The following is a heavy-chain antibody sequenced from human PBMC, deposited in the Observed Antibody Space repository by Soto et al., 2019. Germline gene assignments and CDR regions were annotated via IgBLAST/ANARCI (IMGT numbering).Heavy chain of an antibody. CDR3: ATWLKEAGIRGNYYSGMDV. Sequence: QVQLVQSGAEVKKPGSSVKVSCKASGGTFNNYAFSWVRQAPGQGLEWLGGTMPIFGRPDYAQKFRDRVTMTADEPPTTAKMELTSLRSQDTALYYCATWLKEAGIRGNYYSGMDVWGQGTTVTVSS. V-gene: IGHV1-69*12. CDR1: GGTFNNYA. CDR2: TMPIFGRP. J-gene: IGHJ6*02. D-gene: IGHD6-19*01.